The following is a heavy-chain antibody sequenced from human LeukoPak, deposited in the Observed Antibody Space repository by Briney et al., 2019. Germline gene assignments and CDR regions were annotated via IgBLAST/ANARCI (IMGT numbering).Heavy chain of an antibody. J-gene: IGHJ4*02. Sequence: AGGSLRLSCAASGFTFSSYWMHWVRQAPGQGPVWVSRIKSDGTATTYADSVRGRFTISRDNAKNILYLKMNSLRAEDTAVYYCARDPLGYCSSTSCYTGYFDYWGQGTLVTVSS. CDR1: GFTFSSYW. D-gene: IGHD2-2*02. CDR3: ARDPLGYCSSTSCYTGYFDY. CDR2: IKSDGTAT. V-gene: IGHV3-74*01.